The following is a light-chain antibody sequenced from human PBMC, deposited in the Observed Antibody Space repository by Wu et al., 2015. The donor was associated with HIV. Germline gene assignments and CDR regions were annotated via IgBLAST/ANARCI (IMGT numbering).Light chain of an antibody. V-gene: IGKV3-20*01. Sequence: EIVLTQSPGTLSLSPGEGATLSCRASQSVRSTYLAWYRQKPGQAPRLLIYGVSNRATGIPDRFSGSGSGTDFTLTITNVQSADSAVYYCQQYNNWPPYSFGQGTKLEIK. CDR1: QSVRSTY. J-gene: IGKJ2*03. CDR3: QQYNNWPPYS. CDR2: GVS.